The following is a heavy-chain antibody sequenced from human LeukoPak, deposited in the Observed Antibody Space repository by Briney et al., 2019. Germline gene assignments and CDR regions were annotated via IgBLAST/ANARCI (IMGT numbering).Heavy chain of an antibody. CDR2: INHSGST. Sequence: SETLSLTCAVYGGSFSGYYWSWIRQPPGKGLEWIGEINHSGSTYYNPSLKSRVTISVDTSKSQFSLKLNSVTAADTAVYYCAREVLAYCGGDCYSAPFDYWGQGTLVTVSS. CDR3: AREVLAYCGGDCYSAPFDY. V-gene: IGHV4-34*01. J-gene: IGHJ4*02. D-gene: IGHD2-21*02. CDR1: GGSFSGYY.